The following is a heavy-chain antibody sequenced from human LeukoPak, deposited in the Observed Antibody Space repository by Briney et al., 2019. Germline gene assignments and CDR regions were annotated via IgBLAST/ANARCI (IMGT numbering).Heavy chain of an antibody. CDR2: IYYSGST. D-gene: IGHD1-26*01. Sequence: SETLSLTCTVSGGSISSYYWSWIRQPPGKGLEWIGYIYYSGSTNYNPSLKSRVTISVDTSKNQFSLKLSSVTAADTAVYYCARHQAGVSGSWGNWFDPWGQGTLVTVSS. J-gene: IGHJ5*02. CDR1: GGSISSYY. CDR3: ARHQAGVSGSWGNWFDP. V-gene: IGHV4-59*08.